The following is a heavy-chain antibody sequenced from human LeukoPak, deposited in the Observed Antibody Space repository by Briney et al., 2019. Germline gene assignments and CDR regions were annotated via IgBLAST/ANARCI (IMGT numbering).Heavy chain of an antibody. V-gene: IGHV3-33*01. CDR2: IWYDGSNK. J-gene: IGHJ3*02. D-gene: IGHD3-9*01. CDR3: ARHRRPYYDILTGYDAFDI. Sequence: GGSLRLSCAASGFTFSSYGMHWVRQAPGKGLEWVAVIWYDGSNKYYADSVKGRFTISRDNSKNTLYLQMNSLRAEDTAVYYCARHRRPYYDILTGYDAFDIWGQGTMVTVSS. CDR1: GFTFSSYG.